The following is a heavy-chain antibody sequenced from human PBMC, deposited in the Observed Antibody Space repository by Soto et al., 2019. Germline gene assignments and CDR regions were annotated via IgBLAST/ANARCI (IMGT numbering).Heavy chain of an antibody. Sequence: QVQLVESGGGLVKPGGSLRPSCAASGFTLSDYYMSWIRQAPGKGLEWVSYISSSSSYTNYADSVKGRFTISRDNAKNSLYLQMNSLRAEDTALYYCARDHHRYSGYDYVDYWGQGTLVTVSS. V-gene: IGHV3-11*05. CDR2: ISSSSSYT. J-gene: IGHJ4*02. CDR3: ARDHHRYSGYDYVDY. D-gene: IGHD5-12*01. CDR1: GFTLSDYY.